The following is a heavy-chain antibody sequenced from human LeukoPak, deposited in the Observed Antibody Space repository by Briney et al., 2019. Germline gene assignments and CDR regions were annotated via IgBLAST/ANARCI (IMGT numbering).Heavy chain of an antibody. CDR2: TYYRSKWYN. CDR3: AIDYCSSTSCYGRFDP. CDR1: GDSVSSNSAA. V-gene: IGHV6-1*01. J-gene: IGHJ5*02. Sequence: SQTLSLTCAISGDSVSSNSAAWNWIRQSPSRGLEWLGRTYYRSKWYNDYAVSVKSRITIKPDTSKNQFSLQLNSVTPEDTAVYYCAIDYCSSTSCYGRFDPWGQGTLVTVSS. D-gene: IGHD2-2*01.